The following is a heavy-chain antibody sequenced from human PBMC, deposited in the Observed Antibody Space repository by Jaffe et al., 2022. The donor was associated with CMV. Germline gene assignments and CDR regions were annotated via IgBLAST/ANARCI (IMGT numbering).Heavy chain of an antibody. Sequence: QVQLVQSGAEVKKPGASVKVSCKASGYTFTSYYMHWVRQAPGQGLEWMGIINPSGGSTSYAQKFQGRVTMTRDTSTSTVYMELSSLRSEDTAVYYCARDLDCSSTSCPIYYYYYGMDVWGQGTTVTVSS. D-gene: IGHD2-2*01. V-gene: IGHV1-46*01. CDR1: GYTFTSYY. CDR2: INPSGGST. CDR3: ARDLDCSSTSCPIYYYYYGMDV. J-gene: IGHJ6*02.